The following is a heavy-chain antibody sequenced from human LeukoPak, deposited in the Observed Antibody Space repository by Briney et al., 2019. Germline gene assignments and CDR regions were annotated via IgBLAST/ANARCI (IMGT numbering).Heavy chain of an antibody. V-gene: IGHV5-10-1*01. Sequence: GESLKISCKGSGYSFTNYWISWVRQIPGKGLEWMGTIDPTDSYINKSPSIQGHVTISADKSISTAYLQWSSLKASDTAIYYRARGMRTLDWYFDHWGRGTLVTVSS. CDR3: ARGMRTLDWYFDH. CDR2: IDPTDSYI. CDR1: GYSFTNYW. D-gene: IGHD6-13*01. J-gene: IGHJ2*01.